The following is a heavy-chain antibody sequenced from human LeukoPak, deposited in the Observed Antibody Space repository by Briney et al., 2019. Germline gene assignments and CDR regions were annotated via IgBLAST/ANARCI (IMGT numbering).Heavy chain of an antibody. Sequence: GGSLRLSCAASGFTFSVYAMSWVRQAPGKGLEWVSTIGGSGDSTYYADSVKGRFTISRDNSKSTLYLQMNSLRAEDTAVYYCAKVRAYDFWSGERAFDMWGQGTMVTVFS. CDR3: AKVRAYDFWSGERAFDM. CDR2: IGGSGDST. D-gene: IGHD3-3*01. CDR1: GFTFSVYA. J-gene: IGHJ3*02. V-gene: IGHV3-23*01.